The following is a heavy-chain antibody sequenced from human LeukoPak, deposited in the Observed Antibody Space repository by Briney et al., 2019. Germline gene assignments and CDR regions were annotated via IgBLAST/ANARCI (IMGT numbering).Heavy chain of an antibody. V-gene: IGHV1-18*01. CDR3: ARGILETRIKITFGGVDDAFDI. CDR2: ISAYNGNT. D-gene: IGHD3-16*01. Sequence: ASVKVSCKASGYTFTSYGISWVRQAPGQGLEWMGWISAYNGNTNYAQKLQGRVTMTTDTSTSTAYMELRSLRSDDTAVYYCARGILETRIKITFGGVDDAFDIWGQGTMVTVSS. J-gene: IGHJ3*02. CDR1: GYTFTSYG.